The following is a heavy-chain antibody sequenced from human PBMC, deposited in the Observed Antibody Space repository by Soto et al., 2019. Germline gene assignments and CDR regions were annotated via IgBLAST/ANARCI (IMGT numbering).Heavy chain of an antibody. J-gene: IGHJ4*02. D-gene: IGHD6-19*01. CDR2: IYWEDDK. V-gene: IGHV2-5*02. Sequence: QITLKESGPTLVKPTQTLTLTCTFYGFSLSTSGVCVGWIRQPPGKALEWLALIYWEDDKRYSPSLKSRLTITKDTYKNQVVLTMSTMDPVDTATYYCAHRRAVAGTYYFDYWGQGTLVTVSS. CDR3: AHRRAVAGTYYFDY. CDR1: GFSLSTSGVC.